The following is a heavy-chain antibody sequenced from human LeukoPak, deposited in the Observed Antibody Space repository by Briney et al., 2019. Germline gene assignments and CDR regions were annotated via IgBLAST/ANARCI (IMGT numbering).Heavy chain of an antibody. J-gene: IGHJ4*02. V-gene: IGHV3-64*01. D-gene: IGHD6-13*01. CDR2: ISSNGGST. CDR3: ARGAQLTDY. CDR1: GFTFSSYA. Sequence: GGSLRLSCAASGFTFSSYAMHWARQAPGKGLEYVSAISSNGGSTYYAKSVKGRFTISRDNSKHTLYLQMGSLRADDMAVYYCARGAQLTDYWGQGTLVTVSS.